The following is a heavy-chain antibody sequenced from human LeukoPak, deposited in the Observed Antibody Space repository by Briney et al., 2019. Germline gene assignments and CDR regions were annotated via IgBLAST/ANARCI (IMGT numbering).Heavy chain of an antibody. D-gene: IGHD3-3*01. Sequence: GGSLRLSCAASGFTFSSFWMSWVRQAPGKGLEWVANINQDGSGKYFVDSVKGRFTISRDNAKNSLYLQMNSLRSEDTAVYYCAASSGGYYDFWSGPDYWGQGTLVTVSS. CDR1: GFTFSSFW. V-gene: IGHV3-7*03. CDR2: INQDGSGK. J-gene: IGHJ4*02. CDR3: AASSGGYYDFWSGPDY.